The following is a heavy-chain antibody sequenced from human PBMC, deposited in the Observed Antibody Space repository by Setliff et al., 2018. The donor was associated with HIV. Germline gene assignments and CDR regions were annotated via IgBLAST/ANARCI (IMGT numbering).Heavy chain of an antibody. J-gene: IGHJ4*02. D-gene: IGHD5-18*01. CDR1: GFTFSSYA. CDR2: ISYDGSNK. CDR3: ARDPVRRGIQLWPLYYFDY. V-gene: IGHV3-30*04. Sequence: LSLTCAASGFTFSSYAMHWVRQAPGKGLEWVAVISYDGSNKYYADSVKGRFTISRDNSKNTLYLQMNSLRAEDTAVYYCARDPVRRGIQLWPLYYFDYWGQGTLVTVSS.